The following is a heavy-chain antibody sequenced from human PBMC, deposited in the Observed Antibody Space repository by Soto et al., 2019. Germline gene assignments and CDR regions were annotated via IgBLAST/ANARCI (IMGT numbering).Heavy chain of an antibody. CDR1: GGTFSSYA. CDR2: IIPIFGTA. V-gene: IGHV1-69*13. D-gene: IGHD5-12*01. Sequence: SVKVSCKASGGTFSSYAISWVRQAPGQGLEWMGGIIPIFGTANYAQKFQGRVTITADGSTTTAYMELISLRSDDTAVYYCAILTPITGVYWGQGAQVTVSS. J-gene: IGHJ4*02. CDR3: AILTPITGVY.